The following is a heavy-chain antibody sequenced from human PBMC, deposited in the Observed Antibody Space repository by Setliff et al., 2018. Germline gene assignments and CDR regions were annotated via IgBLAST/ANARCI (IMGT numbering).Heavy chain of an antibody. Sequence: SETLSLTCTVSGGSISTTDYYWGWIRQPPGKGLEWIGCVYYSGNTYYSPSLKSRVTMFVDTSKNQFSQMLYSVAAADTAMYYCARYDSSGYSENYYFDYWGQGTQVTVSS. D-gene: IGHD3-22*01. J-gene: IGHJ4*02. CDR2: VYYSGNT. CDR3: ARYDSSGYSENYYFDY. V-gene: IGHV4-39*07. CDR1: GGSISTTDYY.